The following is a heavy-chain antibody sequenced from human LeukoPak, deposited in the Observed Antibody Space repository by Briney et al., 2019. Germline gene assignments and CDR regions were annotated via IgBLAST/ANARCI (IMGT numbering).Heavy chain of an antibody. J-gene: IGHJ3*02. CDR3: ASYKSYYYDSSGPGDAFDI. CDR2: IYYSGST. CDR1: GGSISSGDYS. V-gene: IGHV4-30-4*01. Sequence: PSQTLSLTCTVSGGSISSGDYSWSWIRQPPGKGLEWIGYIYYSGSTYYNPSLKSRVTISVDTSKNQFSLKLSSVTAADTAVYYCASYKSYYYDSSGPGDAFDIWGQGTMVTVSS. D-gene: IGHD3-22*01.